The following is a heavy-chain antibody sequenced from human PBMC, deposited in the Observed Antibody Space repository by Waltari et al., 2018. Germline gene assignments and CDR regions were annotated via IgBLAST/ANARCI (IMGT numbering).Heavy chain of an antibody. D-gene: IGHD3-10*01. Sequence: QVQLLQSGPEVRKPGASVKVSCKASGYTFNTYVISWVRQAPGKGLEWMGFFNPYTGDTKSAQNFQGRVTMTTDSSTDTVYMELRSLRFDDTAMYFCARERRADGSGSYRFDPWGQGTLVTVSS. J-gene: IGHJ5*02. CDR3: ARERRADGSGSYRFDP. V-gene: IGHV1-18*04. CDR1: GYTFNTYV. CDR2: FNPYTGDT.